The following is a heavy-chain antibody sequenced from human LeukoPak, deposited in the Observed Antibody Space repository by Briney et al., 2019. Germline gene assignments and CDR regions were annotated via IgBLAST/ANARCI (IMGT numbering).Heavy chain of an antibody. CDR3: ATLLWFGSRGGY. J-gene: IGHJ4*02. Sequence: SETLSLTCTVSGGSISSSSYYWGWIRQPPGKGLGWIGSIYYSGSTYYNPSLKSRVTISVDTSKNQFSLKLSSVTAADTAVYYCATLLWFGSRGGYWGQGTLVTVSS. V-gene: IGHV4-39*01. D-gene: IGHD3-10*01. CDR1: GGSISSSSYY. CDR2: IYYSGST.